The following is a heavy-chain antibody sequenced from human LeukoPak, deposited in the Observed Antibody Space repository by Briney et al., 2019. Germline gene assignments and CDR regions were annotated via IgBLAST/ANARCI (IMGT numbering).Heavy chain of an antibody. J-gene: IGHJ4*02. CDR1: GCTFTGYY. D-gene: IGHD1-26*01. CDR2: INPNSGGT. CDR3: ARVAFSGSYWGAFDY. Sequence: GASVKVSCKASGCTFTGYYMHWVRQAPGQGLEWMGWINPNSGGTNYAQKFQGRVTMTRDTSISTAYMELSRLRSDDTAVYYCARVAFSGSYWGAFDYWGQGTLVTVSS. V-gene: IGHV1-2*02.